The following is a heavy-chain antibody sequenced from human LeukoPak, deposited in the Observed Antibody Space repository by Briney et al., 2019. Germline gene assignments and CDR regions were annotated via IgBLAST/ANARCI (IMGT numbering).Heavy chain of an antibody. Sequence: GGSLRLSCAASGFTVSSNYMSWVRQAPGKGLEWVSVIYSGGSTYYADSVKGRFTISRDNSKNTLYLQMNSLKAEDTAVYYCARELTSGAFWTPTNWFDPWGQGTLVTVSS. D-gene: IGHD3/OR15-3a*01. CDR1: GFTVSSNY. CDR3: ARELTSGAFWTPTNWFDP. CDR2: IYSGGST. J-gene: IGHJ5*02. V-gene: IGHV3-66*01.